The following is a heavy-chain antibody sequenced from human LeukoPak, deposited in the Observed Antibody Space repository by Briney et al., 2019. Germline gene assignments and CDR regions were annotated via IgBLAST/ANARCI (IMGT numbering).Heavy chain of an antibody. Sequence: TEGSLRLSRAASGFTLNTNYMNWVRQVPGKGLEWVSVIYAGGNTYYADSVKERFTISRDNSRNTLYLQMNSLRGDDTAVYYCAREVYSSTWFDLWGQGTLVTVSS. V-gene: IGHV3-66*01. J-gene: IGHJ4*02. CDR3: AREVYSSTWFDL. CDR2: IYAGGNT. D-gene: IGHD6-13*01. CDR1: GFTLNTNY.